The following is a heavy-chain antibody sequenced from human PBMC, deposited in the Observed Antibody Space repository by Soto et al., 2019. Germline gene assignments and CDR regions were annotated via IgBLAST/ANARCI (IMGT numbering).Heavy chain of an antibody. CDR3: ARVPLSMVGAHADYYYGMDV. J-gene: IGHJ6*02. V-gene: IGHV1-18*01. Sequence: ASVNVSCKASGYTFTSYGISWVRQAPGQGXEWMGWISAYSGNTNYAQKLQGRVTMTTDTSTSTAYMELRSLRSDDTAVYYCARVPLSMVGAHADYYYGMDVWGQGTTVTVCS. D-gene: IGHD1-26*01. CDR2: ISAYSGNT. CDR1: GYTFTSYG.